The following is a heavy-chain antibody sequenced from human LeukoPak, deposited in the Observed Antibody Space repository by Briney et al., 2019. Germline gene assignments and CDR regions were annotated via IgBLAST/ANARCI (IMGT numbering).Heavy chain of an antibody. CDR3: ARDKNYYDSSGYREGNFDY. D-gene: IGHD3-22*01. CDR2: ISYDGSNK. J-gene: IGHJ4*02. CDR1: GFTFSSYA. Sequence: GGSLRLSCAASGFTFSSYAMHWVRQAPGKGLKWVAVISYDGSNKYYADSVKGRFTISRDNSKNTLYLQMNSLRAEDTAVYYCARDKNYYDSSGYREGNFDYWGQGTLVTVSS. V-gene: IGHV3-30-3*01.